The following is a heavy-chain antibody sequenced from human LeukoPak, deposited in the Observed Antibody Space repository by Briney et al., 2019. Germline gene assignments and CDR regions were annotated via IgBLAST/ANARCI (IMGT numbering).Heavy chain of an antibody. Sequence: ASVKVSCKASGYTFTGYYLHWVRQAPGQGLEWLGWINPHSGDTNYAQKFQGRVTMTRDTSISTAYLELSRLRSDDTAVFYCARGDGSPYYYFDYWGQGTLVTVSS. CDR2: INPHSGDT. CDR1: GYTFTGYY. D-gene: IGHD3-22*01. J-gene: IGHJ4*02. CDR3: ARGDGSPYYYFDY. V-gene: IGHV1-2*02.